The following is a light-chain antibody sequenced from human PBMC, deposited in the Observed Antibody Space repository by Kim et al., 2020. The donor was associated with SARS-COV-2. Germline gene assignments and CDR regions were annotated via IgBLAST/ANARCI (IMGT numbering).Light chain of an antibody. Sequence: DIVITQTPLSLYVTPGQPASISCKSSQSLLDSDGKNYLYWYLQRPGQSPRLRIYEASSRFSGVPDRFSGSGSETDFTLKISRVEAEDVGVYYCMQGIYLPGLTFGGGTTVDIK. J-gene: IGKJ4*02. CDR2: EAS. CDR1: QSLLDSDGKNY. V-gene: IGKV2-29*02. CDR3: MQGIYLPGLT.